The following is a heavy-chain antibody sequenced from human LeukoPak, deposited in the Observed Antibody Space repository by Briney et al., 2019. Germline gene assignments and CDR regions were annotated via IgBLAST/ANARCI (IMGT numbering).Heavy chain of an antibody. J-gene: IGHJ6*02. Sequence: GASVKVSCKASGGTFSSYAISWVRQAPRQGLEWMGRIIPILGIANYAQKFQGRVTITADKSTSTAYMELSSLRSEDTAVYYCARPTTVVTSSYYGMDVWGQGTTVTVSS. CDR3: ARPTTVVTSSYYGMDV. D-gene: IGHD4-23*01. CDR2: IIPILGIA. V-gene: IGHV1-69*04. CDR1: GGTFSSYA.